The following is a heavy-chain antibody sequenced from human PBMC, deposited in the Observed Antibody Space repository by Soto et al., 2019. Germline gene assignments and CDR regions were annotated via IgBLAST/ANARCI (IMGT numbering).Heavy chain of an antibody. CDR1: GGSISSGDYY. V-gene: IGHV4-30-4*01. CDR2: IYYSGST. J-gene: IGHJ5*02. CDR3: ARTPRGDNWFEP. Sequence: SETLSLTCTVSGGSISSGDYYWSWIRQPPGKGLEWIGYIYYSGSTYYNPSLKSRVTISVDTSKNQFSLKLSSVTAADTAVYYCARTPRGDNWFEPSGQGTLVTVSS.